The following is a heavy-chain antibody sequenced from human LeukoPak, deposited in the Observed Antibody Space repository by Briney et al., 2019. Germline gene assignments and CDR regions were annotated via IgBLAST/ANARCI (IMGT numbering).Heavy chain of an antibody. CDR2: ISYDGSNK. D-gene: IGHD3-16*02. J-gene: IGHJ4*02. CDR1: GFTFSSYG. V-gene: IGHV3-30*18. Sequence: GGSLRLSCAASGFTFSSYGMHWVRQAPGKGLEWVAVISYDGSNKYYADSVKGRFTISRDNSKNTLYLQMNSLRAEDTAVYYCAKALGELSPYYFDYWGQGTLVTVSS. CDR3: AKALGELSPYYFDY.